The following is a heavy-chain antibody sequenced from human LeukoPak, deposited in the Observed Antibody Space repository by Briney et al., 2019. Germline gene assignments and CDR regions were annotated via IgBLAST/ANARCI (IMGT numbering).Heavy chain of an antibody. CDR2: IYRDGSA. V-gene: IGHV3-66*01. CDR1: GFTASIYY. CDR3: ARGPGWNYFDY. J-gene: IGHJ4*02. Sequence: GGSLRRSCAVSGFTASIYYMTWVRQAPGKGLEWVSFIYRDGSANYADSVKGRFTISRDDSKNTVYLQMNSLEAEDTALYYCARGPGWNYFDYWGQGTLVTVSS. D-gene: IGHD2-15*01.